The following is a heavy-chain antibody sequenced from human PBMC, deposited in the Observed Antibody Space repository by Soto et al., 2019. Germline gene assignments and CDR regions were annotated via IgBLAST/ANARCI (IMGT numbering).Heavy chain of an antibody. D-gene: IGHD3-10*01. V-gene: IGHV2-26*01. CDR1: GFSLSDDRMG. CDR3: ARITYYYGAGSYYRVYYFDY. Sequence: QVTLKESGPVLVKPTETLTLTCTVSGFSLSDDRMGVTWIRQPPGKALEWLAHIFSDDEESYNTSLKTRLTISKDTSKSQVVLIMTNLDPVDTATYFCARITYYYGAGSYYRVYYFDYWGQGTLFTVSS. J-gene: IGHJ4*02. CDR2: IFSDDEE.